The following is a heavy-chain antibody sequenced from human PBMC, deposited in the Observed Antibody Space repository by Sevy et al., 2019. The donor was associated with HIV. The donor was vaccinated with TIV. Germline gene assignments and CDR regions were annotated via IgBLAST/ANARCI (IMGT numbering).Heavy chain of an antibody. V-gene: IGHV1-2*02. CDR3: ARGQSGWDKKYYFDY. CDR1: GYTFTGYY. CDR2: INPNSGGT. J-gene: IGHJ4*02. Sequence: ASVKVSCKASGYTFTGYYMHWVRQAPGQGLEWMGWINPNSGGTNYAQKFQGRVTMTRDTSISTAYMELSRLRSDDTAVYYCARGQSGWDKKYYFDYWGQGTLVTVSS. D-gene: IGHD6-19*01.